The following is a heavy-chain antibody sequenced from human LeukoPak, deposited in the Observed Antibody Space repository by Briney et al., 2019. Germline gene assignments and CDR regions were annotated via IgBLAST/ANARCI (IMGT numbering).Heavy chain of an antibody. Sequence: GGSLRLSCTASGFTFSDYWMTWVRQAPGKGPEWVANIKQDGSEKNYVDSVKGRFTISRDNAENSLFLQMNSLRVEDTAVYYCAREWQGGIAAAGTRIEGDYWGQGTLVAVSS. D-gene: IGHD6-13*01. CDR2: IKQDGSEK. J-gene: IGHJ4*02. CDR1: GFTFSDYW. V-gene: IGHV3-7*01. CDR3: AREWQGGIAAAGTRIEGDY.